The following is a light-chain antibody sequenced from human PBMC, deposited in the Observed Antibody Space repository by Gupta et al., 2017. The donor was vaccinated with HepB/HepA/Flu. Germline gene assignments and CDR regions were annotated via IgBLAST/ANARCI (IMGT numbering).Light chain of an antibody. V-gene: IGKV1-5*03. CDR1: QSIFTW. J-gene: IGKJ1*01. Sequence: DIQMTQSPSTLSASVGDRVTITCRASQSIFTWLAWYQQKPGRAPTLLIYTSSSLQRGVPSRFSGSGSGTEFTLTISSLQPDDFAVYDCQQYNNYRPFGQGTKVELK. CDR2: TSS. CDR3: QQYNNYRP.